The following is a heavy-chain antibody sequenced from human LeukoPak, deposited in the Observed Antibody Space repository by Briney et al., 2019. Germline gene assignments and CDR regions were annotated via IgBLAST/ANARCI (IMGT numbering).Heavy chain of an antibody. CDR1: GFTVSSNY. J-gene: IGHJ4*02. CDR3: ARDQYGGNSESS. Sequence: GGSLRLSCAASGFTVSSNYMSWVRQAPGKGLEWVSVIYSGGSTYYADSVKGRFTISRDNSKNTLYLQMNSLRAEDTAVYYCARDQYGGNSESSWGQGTLVTVSS. V-gene: IGHV3-53*01. CDR2: IYSGGST. D-gene: IGHD4-23*01.